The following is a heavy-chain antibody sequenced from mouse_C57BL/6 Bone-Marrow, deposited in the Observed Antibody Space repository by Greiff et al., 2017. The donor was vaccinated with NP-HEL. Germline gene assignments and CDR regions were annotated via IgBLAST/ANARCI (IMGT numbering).Heavy chain of an antibody. CDR2: IYPGDGDT. J-gene: IGHJ3*01. CDR3: ARENYYGSSYEWFAY. D-gene: IGHD1-1*01. Sequence: LQQSGPELVKPGASVKISCKASGYAFSSSWMNWVKQRPGKGLEWIGRIYPGDGDTNYNGKFKGKATLTADKSSSTAYMQLSSLTSEDSAVYFCARENYYGSSYEWFAYWGQGTLVTVSA. V-gene: IGHV1-82*01. CDR1: GYAFSSSW.